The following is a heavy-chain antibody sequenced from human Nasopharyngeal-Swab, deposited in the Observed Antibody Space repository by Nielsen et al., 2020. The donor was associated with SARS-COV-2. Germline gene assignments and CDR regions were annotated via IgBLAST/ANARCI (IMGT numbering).Heavy chain of an antibody. CDR1: GFSLSTSGMC. Sequence: SGPTLVTPTQTLTLTCTFSGFSLSTSGMCVSWIRQPPGKALEWLALIDWDDDKYYSTSLKTRLTISKDTSKNQVVLTMTNMDPVDTATYYCARIRYDILTGYYIGFDYWGQGTLVTVSS. V-gene: IGHV2-70*01. D-gene: IGHD3-9*01. CDR2: IDWDDDK. CDR3: ARIRYDILTGYYIGFDY. J-gene: IGHJ4*02.